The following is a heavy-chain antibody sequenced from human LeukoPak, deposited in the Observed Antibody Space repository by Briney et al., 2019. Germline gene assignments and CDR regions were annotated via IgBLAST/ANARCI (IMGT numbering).Heavy chain of an antibody. CDR1: GGTFSSYA. Sequence: SVKVSCKASGGTFSSYAISWVRQAPGQGLEWMGGIIPIFGTANYAQKFQGRVTITADKSTSTAYMELSSLRSEDTAVYYCARVTSGSSWSDLDYWGQGTLVTVSS. D-gene: IGHD6-13*01. J-gene: IGHJ4*02. V-gene: IGHV1-69*06. CDR3: ARVTSGSSWSDLDY. CDR2: IIPIFGTA.